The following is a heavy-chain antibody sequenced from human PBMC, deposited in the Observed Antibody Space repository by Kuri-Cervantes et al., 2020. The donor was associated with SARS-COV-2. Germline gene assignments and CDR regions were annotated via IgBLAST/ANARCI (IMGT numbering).Heavy chain of an antibody. D-gene: IGHD3-3*01. J-gene: IGHJ4*02. CDR3: ARSKGLGGFWSVSYAGLDY. CDR1: GFTFSSYA. Sequence: LSLTCAASGFTFSSYAMHWVRQAPGKGLEWVAVISYDGSNKYYADSVKGRFTISRDNARNSLDLLLKSLRVEDTAVYYCARSKGLGGFWSVSYAGLDYWGQGTLVTVSS. V-gene: IGHV3-30-3*01. CDR2: ISYDGSNK.